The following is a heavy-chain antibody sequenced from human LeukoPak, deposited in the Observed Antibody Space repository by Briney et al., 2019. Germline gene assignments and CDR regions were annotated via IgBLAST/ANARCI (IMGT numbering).Heavy chain of an antibody. CDR3: ASLGELSYDAFDI. Sequence: GASVKVSCKASGYTFTSYDVNWLRQATGQGLEWMGWMNPNSGNTGYAQKFQGRVTMTRNTSISTAYMELSSLRSEDTAVYYCASLGELSYDAFDIWGQGAMVTVSS. CDR1: GYTFTSYD. V-gene: IGHV1-8*01. CDR2: MNPNSGNT. J-gene: IGHJ3*02. D-gene: IGHD3-16*02.